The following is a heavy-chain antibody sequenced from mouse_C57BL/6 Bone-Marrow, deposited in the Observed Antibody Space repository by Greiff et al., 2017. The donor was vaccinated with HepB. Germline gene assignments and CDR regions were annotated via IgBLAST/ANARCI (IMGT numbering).Heavy chain of an antibody. CDR3: AKSPFYGGSFFDY. CDR1: GYTFTSYT. Sequence: QVQLQQSGAELARPGASVKMSCKASGYTFTSYTMHWVKQRPGQGLEWIGYINPSSGYTKYNQKFKDKATLTADKSSSTAYMQLSSLTSEDSAVYYCAKSPFYGGSFFDYWGQGTLVTVSA. CDR2: INPSSGYT. V-gene: IGHV1-4*01. J-gene: IGHJ3*01. D-gene: IGHD1-1*01.